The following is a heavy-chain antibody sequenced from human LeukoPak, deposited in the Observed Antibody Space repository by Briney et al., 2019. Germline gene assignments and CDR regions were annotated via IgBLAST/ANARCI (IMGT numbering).Heavy chain of an antibody. CDR2: INHSGST. V-gene: IGHV4-34*01. Sequence: PSETLSLTCAVYGGSFSGYHWTWIRQPPGKGLEWIGEINHSGSTNYNPSLKSRVTISIDTSKTQFSLRLTSVTAADTAVYYCARDSGTTGEVKFDPWGQGTLVTVSS. D-gene: IGHD3-10*01. CDR1: GGSFSGYH. J-gene: IGHJ5*02. CDR3: ARDSGTTGEVKFDP.